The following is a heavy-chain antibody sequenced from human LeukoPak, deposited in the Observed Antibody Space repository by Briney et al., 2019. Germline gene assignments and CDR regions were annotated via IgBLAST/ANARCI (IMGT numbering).Heavy chain of an antibody. J-gene: IGHJ4*02. CDR2: IYYSGST. Sequence: SQTLSLTCTVSGGSITSGDYYWSWIRQPPGKGLEWIGYIYYSGSTYYNPSLKSRLTMSVDTSKNQFSLKLSSVTAADTAVYYCASQYCSSTSCYTYDYWGQGTLVTVSS. CDR3: ASQYCSSTSCYTYDY. V-gene: IGHV4-30-4*08. D-gene: IGHD2-2*02. CDR1: GGSITSGDYY.